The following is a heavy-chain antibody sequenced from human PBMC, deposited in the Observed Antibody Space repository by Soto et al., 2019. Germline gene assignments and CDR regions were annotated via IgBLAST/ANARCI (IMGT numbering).Heavy chain of an antibody. CDR1: GLSLSTTGVG. CDR2: IYWDDDK. V-gene: IGHV2-5*02. D-gene: IGHD2-21*02. J-gene: IGHJ6*02. Sequence: QITLKESGPTLVKPTQTLTLTCTFSGLSLSTTGVGVGWIRQPQGKALEWLALIYWDDDKRYSPSLKIRLTSTKDTSKKQVVLTMTNMAPDDRATYHCVRSRGGGACLKCYSPHSYYGLDVWGQGTTVTVSS. CDR3: VRSRGGGACLKCYSPHSYYGLDV.